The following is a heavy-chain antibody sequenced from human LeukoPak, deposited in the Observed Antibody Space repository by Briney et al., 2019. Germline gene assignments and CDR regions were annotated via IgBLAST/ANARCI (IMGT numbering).Heavy chain of an antibody. CDR2: ISSSSSTI. V-gene: IGHV3-48*04. D-gene: IGHD3-3*01. Sequence: GGSLRLSCAASGFTFSSYSMNWVRQAPGKVLEWVSYISSSSSTIYYADSVKGRFTISRDNAKNSLYLQMNSLRAEDTAVYYCARNEKHDFWSGPNYYYYYYMDVWGKGTTVTVSS. CDR1: GFTFSSYS. CDR3: ARNEKHDFWSGPNYYYYYYMDV. J-gene: IGHJ6*03.